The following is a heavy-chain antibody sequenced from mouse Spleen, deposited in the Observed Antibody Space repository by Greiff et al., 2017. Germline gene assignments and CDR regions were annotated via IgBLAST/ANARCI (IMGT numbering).Heavy chain of an antibody. CDR2: INPYNGGT. V-gene: IGHV1-19*01. D-gene: IGHD2-13*01. CDR3: ARRDYYGDSWFAY. Sequence: DVQLQESGPVLVKPGASVKMSCKASGYTFTDYYMNWVQQSHGKSLEWIGVINPYNGGTSYNQKFKGKATLTVDKSSSTAYMGLNSLTSEDSAVYYCARRDYYGDSWFAYWGQGTLVTVSA. J-gene: IGHJ3*01. CDR1: GYTFTDYY.